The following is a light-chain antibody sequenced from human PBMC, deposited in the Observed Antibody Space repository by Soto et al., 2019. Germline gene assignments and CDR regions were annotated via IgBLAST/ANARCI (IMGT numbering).Light chain of an antibody. CDR1: SSNIGSNT. CDR2: SNN. V-gene: IGLV1-44*01. J-gene: IGLJ3*02. CDR3: AAWDDSLNVNWV. Sequence: QSVLTQPPSASGTPGQRVTISCSGSSSNIGSNTVNWYQQLPGTAPKLLIYSNNQRPSGGPARFSGSKSGTSASLAISGLQSEDEADYYCAAWDDSLNVNWVFGGGTKLTVL.